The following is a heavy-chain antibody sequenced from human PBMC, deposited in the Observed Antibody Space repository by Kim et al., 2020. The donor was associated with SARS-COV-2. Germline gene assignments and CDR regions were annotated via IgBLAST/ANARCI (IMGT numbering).Heavy chain of an antibody. D-gene: IGHD3-10*01. CDR1: GYTFTGYY. J-gene: IGHJ4*02. Sequence: ASVKVSCKASGYTFTGYYMHWVRQAPGQGLEWMGWINPNSGGTNYAQKFQGRVTMTRDTSISTAYMELSRLRSDDTAVYYCARSGLWFGELLPSFDYWGQGTLVTVSS. CDR3: ARSGLWFGELLPSFDY. V-gene: IGHV1-2*02. CDR2: INPNSGGT.